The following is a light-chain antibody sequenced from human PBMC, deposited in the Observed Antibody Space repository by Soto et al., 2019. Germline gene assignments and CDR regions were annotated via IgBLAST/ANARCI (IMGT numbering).Light chain of an antibody. CDR2: EVS. CDR1: SSDVGAYDY. J-gene: IGLJ2*01. V-gene: IGLV2-14*01. Sequence: QSALTQPASVSGSPGQSITISCTGSSSDVGAYDYVSWYQQHPGKAPNLILYEVSNRPSGISDRFSGSKSGNTASLTISGLQAEDEADYHCALYMTSRVIFGGGTKVTVL. CDR3: ALYMTSRVI.